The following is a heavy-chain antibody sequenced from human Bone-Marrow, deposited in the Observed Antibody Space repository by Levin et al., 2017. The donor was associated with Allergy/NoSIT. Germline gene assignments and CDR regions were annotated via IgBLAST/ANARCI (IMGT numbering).Heavy chain of an antibody. V-gene: IGHV3-30*03. D-gene: IGHD2-8*01. CDR1: GFIFSTYG. CDR3: VYRNFDS. J-gene: IGHJ4*02. CDR2: ITSDGNNK. Sequence: SCAASGFIFSTYGMNWVHQAPGKGLEWVALITSDGNNKYYADSVKGRFIISRDNSKNTLYLQMNSLRPEDTAVYYCVYRNFDSWGQGALVTVSS.